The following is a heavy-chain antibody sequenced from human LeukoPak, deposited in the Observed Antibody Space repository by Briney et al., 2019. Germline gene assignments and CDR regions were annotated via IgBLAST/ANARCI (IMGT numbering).Heavy chain of an antibody. CDR1: GDTVSSNSAT. D-gene: IGHD3-16*01. Sequence: SQTLSLTCAISGDTVSSNSATWNWIRQSPSRGLEWLGRTYYTSKWYSDYAVSVKSRITINPDTSKSQFSLQLNSVTPEDTAVYYCARIGHPWGIEDAFDIWGQGTMVTVSS. J-gene: IGHJ3*02. V-gene: IGHV6-1*01. CDR2: TYYTSKWYS. CDR3: ARIGHPWGIEDAFDI.